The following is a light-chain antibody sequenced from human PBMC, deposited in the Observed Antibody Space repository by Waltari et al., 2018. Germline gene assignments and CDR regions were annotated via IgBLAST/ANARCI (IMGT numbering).Light chain of an antibody. V-gene: IGKV3-15*01. CDR3: HQYNTWPKT. J-gene: IGKJ1*01. Sequence: EIVLTQSPATLSVSPGERATLSCRASQSVINNLAWYQQKPGQAPRLLIYGASRRTSDVPVRFSGSGSGTEFTLTISSLRSVDSAMYYCHQYNTWPKTFGQGIKVDI. CDR2: GAS. CDR1: QSVINN.